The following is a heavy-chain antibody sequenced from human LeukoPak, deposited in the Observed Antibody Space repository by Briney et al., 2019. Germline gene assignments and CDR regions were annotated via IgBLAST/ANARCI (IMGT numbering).Heavy chain of an antibody. D-gene: IGHD4-23*01. V-gene: IGHV3-30*02. CDR1: GFTFSSYG. CDR3: ARAHEDYGGSFDY. Sequence: PGGSLRLSCAASGFTFSSYGMHWVRQAPGKGLEWVAFIRYDGSNKYYADSVKGRFTISRDNAKNSLYLQMNSLRAEDTAVYYCARAHEDYGGSFDYWGQGTLVTVSS. CDR2: IRYDGSNK. J-gene: IGHJ4*02.